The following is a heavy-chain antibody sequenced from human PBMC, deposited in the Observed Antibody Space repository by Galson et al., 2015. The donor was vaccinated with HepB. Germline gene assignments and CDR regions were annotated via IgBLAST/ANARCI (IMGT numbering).Heavy chain of an antibody. V-gene: IGHV3-11*01. D-gene: IGHD1-26*01. CDR2: ISSSGSTI. Sequence: SLRLSCAASGFTFSDYYMSWIRQAPGKGLEWVSYISSSGSTIYYADSVKGRFTISRDNAKNSLFLQMNSLRAEDTAVYYCARGHSGSYSDSYYYYYMDVWGKGTTVTVSS. CDR3: ARGHSGSYSDSYYYYYMDV. J-gene: IGHJ6*03. CDR1: GFTFSDYY.